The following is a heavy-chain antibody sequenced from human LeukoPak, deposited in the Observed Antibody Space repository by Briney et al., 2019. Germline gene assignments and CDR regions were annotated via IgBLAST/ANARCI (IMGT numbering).Heavy chain of an antibody. CDR2: ISYDGSNK. CDR1: GFTFSSYG. J-gene: IGHJ3*02. D-gene: IGHD2-15*01. CDR3: AKDLNPIFDCSGGGCYHPFDAFDI. V-gene: IGHV3-30*18. Sequence: GGSLRLSCAASGFTFSSYGMHWVRQAPGKGLEWVAVISYDGSNKYYADSVKGRFTISRDNSKNTLYVQMNSLRAADTAVYYCAKDLNPIFDCSGGGCYHPFDAFDIWGQGTMVTVSS.